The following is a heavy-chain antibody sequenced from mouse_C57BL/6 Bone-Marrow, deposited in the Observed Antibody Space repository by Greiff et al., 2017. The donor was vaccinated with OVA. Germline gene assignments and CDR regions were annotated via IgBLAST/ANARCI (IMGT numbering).Heavy chain of an antibody. CDR2: IYPGSGST. J-gene: IGHJ3*01. D-gene: IGHD2-4*01. CDR1: GYTFTSYW. V-gene: IGHV1-55*01. CDR3: ARRGDYDYAWFAY. Sequence: VQLQQSGAELVKPGASVKMSCKASGYTFTSYWITWVKQRPGQGLEWIGDIYPGSGSTNYNEKFKSKATLTVDTSSSTAYMQLSSLTSEDSAVYYCARRGDYDYAWFAYWGQGTLVTVSA.